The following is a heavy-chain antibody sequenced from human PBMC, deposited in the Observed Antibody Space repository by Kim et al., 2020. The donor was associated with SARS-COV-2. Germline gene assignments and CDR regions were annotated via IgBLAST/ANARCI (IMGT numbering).Heavy chain of an antibody. CDR3: ARYRRSSSWYLKSAWFDP. CDR2: ISAYNGNT. V-gene: IGHV1-18*01. D-gene: IGHD6-13*01. Sequence: ASVKVSCKASGYTFTSYGISWVRQAPGQGLEWMGWISAYNGNTNYAQKLQGRVTMTTDTSTSTAYMELRSLRSDDTAVYYCARYRRSSSWYLKSAWFDPWGQGTLVTVSS. CDR1: GYTFTSYG. J-gene: IGHJ5*02.